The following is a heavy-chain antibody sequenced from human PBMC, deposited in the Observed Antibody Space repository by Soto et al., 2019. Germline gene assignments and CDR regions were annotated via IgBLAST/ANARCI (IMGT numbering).Heavy chain of an antibody. CDR3: AKGLYSSSAPFDY. CDR2: ISWNSGSI. V-gene: IGHV3-9*01. J-gene: IGHJ4*02. Sequence: GGSLRLSCAASGFTFDDYAMHWVRQAPGKGLEWVSGISWNSGSIGYADSVKGRFTISRDNAKNSLYLQMNSLRAEDTALYYCAKGLYSSSAPFDYWGQGTLVPVSS. D-gene: IGHD6-6*01. CDR1: GFTFDDYA.